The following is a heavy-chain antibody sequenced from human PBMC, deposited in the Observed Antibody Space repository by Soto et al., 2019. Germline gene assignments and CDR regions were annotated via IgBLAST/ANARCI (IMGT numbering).Heavy chain of an antibody. CDR3: ARASSGYVT. J-gene: IGHJ4*02. CDR1: GINYNTYA. Sequence: QVQLVQSGAEMKKPGASVKLSCKTSGINYNTYAIHWVRQAPGQGLEWMGWINAGNGDTKYSHNFQGRVTRTSDTSASTVYMDLDSLKSEDTGVYYCARASSGYVTWGQGTLVTVSS. D-gene: IGHD5-12*01. V-gene: IGHV1-3*01. CDR2: INAGNGDT.